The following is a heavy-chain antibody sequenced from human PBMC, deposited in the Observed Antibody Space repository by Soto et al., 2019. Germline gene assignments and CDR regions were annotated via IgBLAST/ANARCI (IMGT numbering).Heavy chain of an antibody. D-gene: IGHD3-9*01. Sequence: QVQLVQSGAEVKKPGSSVTVSCKASGGTFSSYAISWVRQAPGQGLEWMGWIIPIFGTANYAQKSQGRVTITADESTSTAYMGLSSVRPEDTAVYYCARVVLRHCYWLSPGGMDVWGQGTTVTV. CDR2: IIPIFGTA. V-gene: IGHV1-69*01. CDR1: GGTFSSYA. CDR3: ARVVLRHCYWLSPGGMDV. J-gene: IGHJ6*02.